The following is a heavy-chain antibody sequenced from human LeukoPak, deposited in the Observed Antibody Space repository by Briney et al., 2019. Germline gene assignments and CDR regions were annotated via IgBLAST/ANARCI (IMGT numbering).Heavy chain of an antibody. CDR3: ARGLVGLTPHAGVFQI. J-gene: IGHJ3*02. V-gene: IGHV4-59*01. D-gene: IGHD1-26*01. CDR1: GGSFSRSY. CDR2: IYSNGNT. Sequence: PSETLSLTCIVSGGSFSRSYWSWIRQPPGKGLEWIAYIYSNGNTNSNPSLKSRVTIAVDTSQSQFSLKLSSVTAADTAVYYCARGLVGLTPHAGVFQIWGQGTKVTVSS.